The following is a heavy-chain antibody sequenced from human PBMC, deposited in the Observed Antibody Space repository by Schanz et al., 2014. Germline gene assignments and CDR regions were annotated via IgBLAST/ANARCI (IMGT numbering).Heavy chain of an antibody. V-gene: IGHV4-4*02. CDR2: IYHSGST. D-gene: IGHD1-26*01. CDR1: GDSISSSNW. Sequence: QVQLQVSGQGLVQPSRTLSLTCAVSGDSISSSNWWTWVRQSPGKGLEWIGEIYHSGSTNYNPSLQSRVTMSVDKSKKQLCLKLTSVTAADTAVYYCAREHVSGSVDYWGQGALVTVSS. CDR3: AREHVSGSVDY. J-gene: IGHJ4*02.